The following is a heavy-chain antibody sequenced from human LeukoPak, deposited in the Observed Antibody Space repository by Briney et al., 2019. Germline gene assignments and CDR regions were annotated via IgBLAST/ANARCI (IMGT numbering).Heavy chain of an antibody. V-gene: IGHV1-69*05. D-gene: IGHD5-12*01. CDR2: IIPIFGTA. Sequence: ASVKVSCKASGGTFSSYAISWVRQAPGQGLEWMGRIIPIFGTANYAQKFQGRVTITTDESTSTAYMELSSLRSEDTAVYYCASEGYSGYDPNYWGQGTLVTVSS. CDR1: GGTFSSYA. J-gene: IGHJ4*02. CDR3: ASEGYSGYDPNY.